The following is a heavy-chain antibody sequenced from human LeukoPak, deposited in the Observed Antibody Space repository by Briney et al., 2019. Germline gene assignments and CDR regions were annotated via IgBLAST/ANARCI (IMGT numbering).Heavy chain of an antibody. CDR1: GYRFTTYW. J-gene: IGHJ4*02. V-gene: IGHV5-51*01. CDR2: IYPGDSET. Sequence: GESLKISCKASGYRFTTYWIGWVRQMPGKGLEWMGVIYPGDSETKYSPSFQGQVTISADKSISTAYLQWNSLRASDTAMYYCARHIGLGAITDWGQGTLVTVSS. CDR3: ARHIGLGAITD. D-gene: IGHD3/OR15-3a*01.